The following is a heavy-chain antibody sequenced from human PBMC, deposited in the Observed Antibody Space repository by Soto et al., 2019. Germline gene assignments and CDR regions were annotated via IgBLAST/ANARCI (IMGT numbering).Heavy chain of an antibody. D-gene: IGHD2-2*01. CDR1: GYTFTGYY. J-gene: IGHJ5*02. Sequence: ASVKVSCKASGYTFTGYYMHWVRQAPGQGLEWMGWINPNSGGTNYAQKFQGRVTVTRDTSISTAYMELSRLRSDDTAVYYCARGGLGYCSSTSCYREWFDPWGQGTLVTVSS. V-gene: IGHV1-2*02. CDR3: ARGGLGYCSSTSCYREWFDP. CDR2: INPNSGGT.